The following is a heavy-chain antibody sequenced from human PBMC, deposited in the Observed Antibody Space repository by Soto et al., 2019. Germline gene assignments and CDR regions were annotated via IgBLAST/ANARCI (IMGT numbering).Heavy chain of an antibody. CDR2: IYYSGST. D-gene: IGHD2-15*01. CDR1: GGSISSGGYY. J-gene: IGHJ4*02. CDR3: ARASPSYGGGGKEFDY. Sequence: PSETLSLTCTVSGGSISSGGYYWSWIRQHPGKGLEWIGYIYYSGSTYYNPSLKSRVTISVDTSKNQFSLKLSSVTAADTAVYYCARASPSYGGGGKEFDYWGQGTLVTVSS. V-gene: IGHV4-31*03.